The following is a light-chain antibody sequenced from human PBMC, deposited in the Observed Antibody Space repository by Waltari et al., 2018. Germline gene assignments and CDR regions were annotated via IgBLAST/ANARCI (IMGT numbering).Light chain of an antibody. Sequence: SSELTQDPAVSVALVQTVRITCQGDSLRPYYVSWFHQKPGQAPALVIYGKNNRPSGIPDRFSASSSGSTASLTIIGAQAEDEADYYCHSRDSSGDVVIGGGTKLTVV. J-gene: IGLJ2*01. CDR1: SLRPYY. CDR3: HSRDSSGDVV. CDR2: GKN. V-gene: IGLV3-19*01.